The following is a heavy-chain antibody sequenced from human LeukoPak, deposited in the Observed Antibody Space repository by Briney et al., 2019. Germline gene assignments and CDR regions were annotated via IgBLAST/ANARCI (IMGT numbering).Heavy chain of an antibody. Sequence: SETLSLTCTVSGGSISSSSYYWGWIRQPPGKGLEWIGSIYYSGSIYYNPSLRSRVTISADTSQNQFSLKLSSVTAADTAVYYCARRGGSGIRGDYYFDYWGQGTLVTVSS. CDR3: ARRGGSGIRGDYYFDY. CDR2: IYYSGSI. CDR1: GGSISSSSYY. D-gene: IGHD3-10*01. V-gene: IGHV4-39*01. J-gene: IGHJ4*02.